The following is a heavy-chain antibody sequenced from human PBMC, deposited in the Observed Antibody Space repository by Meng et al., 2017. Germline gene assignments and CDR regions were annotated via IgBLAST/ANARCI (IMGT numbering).Heavy chain of an antibody. V-gene: IGHV3-74*03. CDR1: GSTIVSYW. D-gene: IGHD3-9*01. CDR3: GRDADWVSFDH. Sequence: VQLGWGEGALITTGGASRTSSAYAGSTIVSYWMRGGRHSAGEWLWWVSRINNDARSKTYADSVKGTFSISRANAKNTVYLQTNSLRAEDTAVYYCGRDADWVSFDHWGQGALVTVSS. CDR2: INNDARSK. J-gene: IGHJ4*02.